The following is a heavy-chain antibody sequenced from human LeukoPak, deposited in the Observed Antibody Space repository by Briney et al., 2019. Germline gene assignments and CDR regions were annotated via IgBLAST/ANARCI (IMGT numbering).Heavy chain of an antibody. J-gene: IGHJ4*02. D-gene: IGHD3-22*01. V-gene: IGHV4-34*01. CDR1: GGSFSGYY. CDR3: ARDSSGYYQGDY. CDR2: INHSGST. Sequence: SETLSLTCAVYGGSFSGYYWSWIRQPPGKGLEWIGEINHSGSTNYNPSLKSRVTISVDTSKNQFSLKLSSVTAADTAVYYCARDSSGYYQGDYWGQGTLVTVSS.